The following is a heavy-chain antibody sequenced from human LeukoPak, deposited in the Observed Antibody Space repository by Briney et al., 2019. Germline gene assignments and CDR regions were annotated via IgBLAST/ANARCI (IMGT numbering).Heavy chain of an antibody. Sequence: GESLRISCKGSGYSFTSYWISWVRQMPGKGLEWMGRIDPSDSYTNYSPSFQGQVTISADKSINTAFLQWSSLKASDSAMYYCARRGPGSAWFDPWGQGTLVTVSS. CDR3: ARRGPGSAWFDP. D-gene: IGHD3-10*01. CDR1: GYSFTSYW. CDR2: IDPSDSYT. J-gene: IGHJ5*02. V-gene: IGHV5-10-1*04.